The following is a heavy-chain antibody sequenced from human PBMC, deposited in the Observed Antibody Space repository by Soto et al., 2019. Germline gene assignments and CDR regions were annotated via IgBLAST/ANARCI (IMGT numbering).Heavy chain of an antibody. CDR1: GCTFSSYA. J-gene: IGHJ5*02. CDR2: IIPIFGTA. CDR3: ASGAPRSLRRYCSGGSCYRVMNWFDP. D-gene: IGHD2-15*01. Sequence: GASVKVSCKASGCTFSSYAISWVRQAPGQGLEWMGGIIPIFGTANYAQKFQGRVTITADESTSTAYMELSSLRSEDTAVYYCASGAPRSLRRYCSGGSCYRVMNWFDPWGQGTLVTVSS. V-gene: IGHV1-69*13.